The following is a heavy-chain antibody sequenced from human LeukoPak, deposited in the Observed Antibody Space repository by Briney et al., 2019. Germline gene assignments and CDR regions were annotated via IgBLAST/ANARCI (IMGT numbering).Heavy chain of an antibody. Sequence: GGSLRLSCAASGFTFSSYGMHWVRQAPGKGLEWVAVISYDGSNTYYADSVKGRFTISRDNSKNTLYLQMNSLRAEGTAVYYCAKDRGSGVIYYWGQGTLVTVSS. V-gene: IGHV3-30*18. CDR3: AKDRGSGVIYY. CDR1: GFTFSSYG. D-gene: IGHD3-10*01. CDR2: ISYDGSNT. J-gene: IGHJ4*02.